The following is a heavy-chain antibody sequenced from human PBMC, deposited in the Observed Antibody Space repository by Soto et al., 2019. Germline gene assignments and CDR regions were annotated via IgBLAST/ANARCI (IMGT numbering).Heavy chain of an antibody. CDR3: GRCQVNYMRATYYFES. D-gene: IGHD3-10*01. V-gene: IGHV1-69*01. CDR2: IIPVLDTA. Sequence: QLQLVQSGAAVMKPGSSVKVSCKTSGGTFTDSAFSWVRQAPGQGPEWMGGIIPVLDTANYAQKFLGRLTIAADESTNTVRMELTGLRSGDTAIYFCGRCQVNYMRATYYFESRGQGTLVTVSS. CDR1: GGTFTDSA. J-gene: IGHJ4*02.